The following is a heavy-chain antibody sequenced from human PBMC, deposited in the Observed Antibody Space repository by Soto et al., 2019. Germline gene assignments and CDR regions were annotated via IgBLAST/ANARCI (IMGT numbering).Heavy chain of an antibody. CDR3: ARDHGSGWTDYYYYGMDV. V-gene: IGHV3-30-3*01. CDR2: ISYDGSNK. Sequence: GGSLRPSCAASGFTFSSYAMHWVRQAPGKGLEWVAVISYDGSNKYYADSVKGRFTISRDNSKNTLYLQMNSLRAEDTAVYYCARDHGSGWTDYYYYGMDVWGQGTTVTVSS. D-gene: IGHD6-19*01. CDR1: GFTFSSYA. J-gene: IGHJ6*02.